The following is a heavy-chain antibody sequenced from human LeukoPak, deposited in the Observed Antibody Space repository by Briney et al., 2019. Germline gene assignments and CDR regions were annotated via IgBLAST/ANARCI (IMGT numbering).Heavy chain of an antibody. CDR1: GFTFSSYG. J-gene: IGHJ4*02. D-gene: IGHD5-18*01. CDR2: IWYDGSNK. V-gene: IGHV3-33*01. CDR3: ARGYSYGDY. Sequence: PGGSLRLSCAASGFTFSSYGMHWVRQVPGKGLEWVAVIWYDGSNKYYADSVKGRFTISRDNSKNTLYLQMNSLRAEDTAVYYCARGYSYGDYWGQGTLVTVSS.